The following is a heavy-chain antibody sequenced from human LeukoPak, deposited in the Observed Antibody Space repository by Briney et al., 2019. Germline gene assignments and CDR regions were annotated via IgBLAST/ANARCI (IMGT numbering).Heavy chain of an antibody. CDR3: ARRVDGDYADNWFDP. CDR1: GGSISSSSYY. V-gene: IGHV4-39*01. Sequence: PSETLSLTCTVSGGSISSSSYYWGWIRQPPGKGLEWIGSIYYSGSTYYNPSLKSRVTISVDTSKNQFSLKLSSVTAADTAVYYCARRVDGDYADNWFDPWGQETLVTVSS. CDR2: IYYSGST. J-gene: IGHJ5*02. D-gene: IGHD4-17*01.